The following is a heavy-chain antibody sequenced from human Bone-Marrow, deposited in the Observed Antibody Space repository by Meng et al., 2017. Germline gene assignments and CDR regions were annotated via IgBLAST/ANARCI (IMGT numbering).Heavy chain of an antibody. CDR1: GFTFSSYD. J-gene: IGHJ5*02. CDR3: ARDLVTMVRGALDP. CDR2: IGTAGDT. V-gene: IGHV3-13*03. D-gene: IGHD3-10*01. Sequence: GESLKISCAACGFTFSSYDMHWVRQATGKGLEWVSAIGTAGDTYYPGSVKGQFTISRENAKNSLYLQMNSLRAGDTAVYYCARDLVTMVRGALDPWGQGTLVTVSS.